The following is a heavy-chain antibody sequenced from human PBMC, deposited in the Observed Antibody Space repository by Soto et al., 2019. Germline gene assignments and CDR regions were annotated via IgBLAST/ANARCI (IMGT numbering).Heavy chain of an antibody. J-gene: IGHJ6*02. D-gene: IGHD1-7*01. CDR1: GGSFSGYY. V-gene: IGHV4-34*01. CDR3: AREELKRGMDV. CDR2: INHSGST. Sequence: QVQLQQWGAGLLKPSETLSLTCAVYGGSFSGYYWSWIRQPPGKGLEWIGEINHSGSTNYNPSLKSGVTISVDTSKNQFSLKLSSVTAADTAVYYCAREELKRGMDVWGQGATVTVSS.